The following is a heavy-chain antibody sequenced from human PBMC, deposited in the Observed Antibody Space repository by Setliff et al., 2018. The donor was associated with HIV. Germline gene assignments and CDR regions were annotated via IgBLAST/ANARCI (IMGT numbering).Heavy chain of an antibody. Sequence: PSETLSFTCTASYATLSTADYYWTWIRQPPGKGLEWIGFVSYTGTTRYSPSLRSRISISIDASKNKFSLQLSSVTAADTAVYYCARQSTTSRDFDSWGQGTLVTVSS. CDR3: ARQSTTSRDFDS. CDR2: VSYTGTT. CDR1: YATLSTADYY. J-gene: IGHJ4*02. V-gene: IGHV4-30-4*01. D-gene: IGHD2-2*01.